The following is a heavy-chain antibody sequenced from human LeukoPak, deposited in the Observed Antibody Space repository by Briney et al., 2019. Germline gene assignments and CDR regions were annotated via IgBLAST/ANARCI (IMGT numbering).Heavy chain of an antibody. Sequence: GGSLRLSCAASGFTFSSYAMSWVRQAPGKGLEWVSAISGSGGSTYYADSVKGRFTISRDNSKNTLYLQMNSLRAEDTAVYYCAREYGSGSYYRTSLAGYFDYWGQGTLVTVSS. CDR3: AREYGSGSYYRTSLAGYFDY. J-gene: IGHJ4*02. V-gene: IGHV3-23*01. CDR1: GFTFSSYA. D-gene: IGHD3-10*01. CDR2: ISGSGGST.